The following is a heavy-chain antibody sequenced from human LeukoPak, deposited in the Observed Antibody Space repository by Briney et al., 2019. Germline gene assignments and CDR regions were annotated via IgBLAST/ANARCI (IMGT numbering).Heavy chain of an antibody. CDR2: ISGSGGST. V-gene: IGHV3-23*01. D-gene: IGHD1-26*01. CDR1: GFTFSSYA. Sequence: PGGSLRLSCAASGFTFSSYAMSWVRQAPGKGLEWVSAISGSGGSTYYADSVKGRFTISRDNSKNTLYLQMNSLRAEDTAVYYCAEGREQPPTFDYWRQGTLVTVST. CDR3: AEGREQPPTFDY. J-gene: IGHJ4*02.